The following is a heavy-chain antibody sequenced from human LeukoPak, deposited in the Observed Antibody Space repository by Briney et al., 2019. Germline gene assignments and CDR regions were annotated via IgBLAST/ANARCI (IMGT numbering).Heavy chain of an antibody. CDR1: GYTFTGYY. CDR3: ARERTRGYCSSTSCYMSYGY. CDR2: INPNSGGT. Sequence: ASVNVSCKASGYTFTGYYMHWVRQAPGQGLEWMGWINPNSGGTNYAQKFQGRVTMTRDTSISTAYMELSRLRSDNTAVYYCARERTRGYCSSTSCYMSYGYWGQGTLVTVSS. J-gene: IGHJ4*02. V-gene: IGHV1-2*02. D-gene: IGHD2-2*02.